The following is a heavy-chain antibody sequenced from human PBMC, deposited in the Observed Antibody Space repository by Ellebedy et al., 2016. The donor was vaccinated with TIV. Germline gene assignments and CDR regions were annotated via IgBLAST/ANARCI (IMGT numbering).Heavy chain of an antibody. Sequence: GESLKISCAASGFTFSSYWMHWFRQAPGKGLVWVSRINSDASSRSYADSVRGRFTISRDNAKNTLYLQMNRLRAEDTAVYYCAREGFEGHFDYWGQGTLVTVSS. D-gene: IGHD2-15*01. J-gene: IGHJ4*02. CDR3: AREGFEGHFDY. CDR2: INSDASSR. V-gene: IGHV3-74*01. CDR1: GFTFSSYW.